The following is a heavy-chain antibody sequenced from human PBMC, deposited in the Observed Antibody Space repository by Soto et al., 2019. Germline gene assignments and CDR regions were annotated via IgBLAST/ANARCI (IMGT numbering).Heavy chain of an antibody. J-gene: IGHJ4*02. CDR1: GYTFTNYG. V-gene: IGHV1-18*01. Sequence: ASVKVSCKLSGYTFTNYGISWVRQAPGQGPEWMGWISTYNGNTNYAQKFQGRVSMTRDTSASTVYMQLSSLRSDDTAVYFCTRDTPGARWYFDYWGQGTLVTVSS. CDR3: TRDTPGARWYFDY. D-gene: IGHD6-13*01. CDR2: ISTYNGNT.